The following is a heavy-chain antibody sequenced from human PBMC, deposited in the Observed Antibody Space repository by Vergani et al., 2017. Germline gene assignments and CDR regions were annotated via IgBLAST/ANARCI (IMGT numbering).Heavy chain of an antibody. CDR2: IYNSGST. D-gene: IGHD3-3*01. CDR1: GGSISSGGYY. Sequence: QVQLQGSGPGLVKPSQTLSLTCTVSGGSISSGGYYWSWIRQHPGKGLEWIGYIYNSGSTYYNPSLKSRVTISVDTSKNQFSLKLTSVTAADTAVYYCARANYDFWSGSDYGMDVWGQGTTVTVSS. CDR3: ARANYDFWSGSDYGMDV. J-gene: IGHJ6*02. V-gene: IGHV4-31*03.